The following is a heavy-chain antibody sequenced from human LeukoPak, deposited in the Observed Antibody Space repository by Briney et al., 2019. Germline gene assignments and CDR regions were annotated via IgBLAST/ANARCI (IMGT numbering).Heavy chain of an antibody. D-gene: IGHD3-22*01. CDR2: ISYDGSNK. CDR3: ARDYYYYDSSGMLDY. CDR1: GLTFSSYA. J-gene: IGHJ4*02. V-gene: IGHV3-30*01. Sequence: PGGSLRLSYAASGLTFSSYAMHWVRQAPGKGLEWVAVISYDGSNKYYADSVKGRFTISRDNSKNTLYLQMNSLRAEDTAVYYCARDYYYYDSSGMLDYWGQGTLVTVSS.